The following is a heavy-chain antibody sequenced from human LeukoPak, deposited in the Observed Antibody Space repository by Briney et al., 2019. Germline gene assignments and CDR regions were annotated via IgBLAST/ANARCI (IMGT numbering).Heavy chain of an antibody. Sequence: SQTLSLTCTVSGGSISSGGYYWSWIRQHPGKGLEWIGYIYYSGSTYYNPSLKSRVTISVDTSKNQFSLTLSSVTAADTAVYYCARRRAERGFYFFDSWGQGILVTVSS. D-gene: IGHD1-1*01. CDR2: IYYSGST. CDR3: ARRRAERGFYFFDS. J-gene: IGHJ4*02. CDR1: GGSISSGGYY. V-gene: IGHV4-31*03.